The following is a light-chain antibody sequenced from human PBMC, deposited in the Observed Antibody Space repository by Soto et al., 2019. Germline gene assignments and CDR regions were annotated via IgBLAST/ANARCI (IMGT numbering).Light chain of an antibody. V-gene: IGLV2-8*01. CDR1: SSDVGEWNY. CDR3: SSYAGSNNYV. Sequence: QSARPQPPSASGSPGQSVTISCTGTSSDVGEWNYVSWYQHHPGKAPKLMIYEVNKRPSGVPDRFSGSKSGNTASLTVSGLQAEDEADYYCSSYAGSNNYVFGGGTKVTVL. CDR2: EVN. J-gene: IGLJ1*01.